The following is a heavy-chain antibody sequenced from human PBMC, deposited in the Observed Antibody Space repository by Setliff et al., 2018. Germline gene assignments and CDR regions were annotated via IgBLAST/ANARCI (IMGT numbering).Heavy chain of an antibody. J-gene: IGHJ4*02. V-gene: IGHV4-4*07. CDR2: VYSHGDT. CDR1: GGLIYDHW. D-gene: IGHD3-3*01. Sequence: PSETLSLTCSVSGGLIYDHWWTWVRQTTGEGLQWIGRVYSHGDTEYNPSLKSRVTISVDTSNNQFSLHLTSVTAADTARYFCAREGQGGFLEWSPFDSWGRGILVTVSS. CDR3: AREGQGGFLEWSPFDS.